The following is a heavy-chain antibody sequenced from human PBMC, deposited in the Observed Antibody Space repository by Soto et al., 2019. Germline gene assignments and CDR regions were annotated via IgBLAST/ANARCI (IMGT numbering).Heavy chain of an antibody. Sequence: SETLSLTCTVSGGSISSYYWSWIRQPPGKGLEWIGYSYYSGSTNYNPSLKSRVTISVDTSKNQFSLKLSSVTAADTAVYYCARSGIAAWDGWFDPWGQGTLVTVSS. CDR3: ARSGIAAWDGWFDP. V-gene: IGHV4-59*01. CDR1: GGSISSYY. D-gene: IGHD6-13*01. J-gene: IGHJ5*02. CDR2: SYYSGST.